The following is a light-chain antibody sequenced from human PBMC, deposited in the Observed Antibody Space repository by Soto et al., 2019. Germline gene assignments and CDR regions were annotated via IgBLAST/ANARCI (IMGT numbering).Light chain of an antibody. J-gene: IGKJ5*01. V-gene: IGKV1-9*01. CDR3: QQFKNYPIT. Sequence: IQFNKYPSSLSASVGDRVTFTCRASEDISSYLVWYQQKPGAEPKLLIYAASALHSGVPSRFSGSGSGTDFTLTISSLHPEDVAVYFCQQFKNYPITFGQGTRLEIK. CDR2: AAS. CDR1: EDISSY.